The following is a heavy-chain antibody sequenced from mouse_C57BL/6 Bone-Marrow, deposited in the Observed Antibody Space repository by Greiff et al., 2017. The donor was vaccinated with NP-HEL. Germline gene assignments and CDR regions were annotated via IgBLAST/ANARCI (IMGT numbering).Heavy chain of an antibody. J-gene: IGHJ4*01. CDR3: ASPYYGSSLYYAMDY. CDR1: GYTFTSYD. Sequence: QVQLQQSGPELVKPGASVKLSCKASGYTFTSYDINWVKQRPGQGLEWIGWIYPRDGSTKYNEKFKGKATLTVDTSSSTAYMELHSLTSEDSAVYFCASPYYGSSLYYAMDYWGQGTSVTVSS. CDR2: IYPRDGST. D-gene: IGHD1-1*01. V-gene: IGHV1-85*01.